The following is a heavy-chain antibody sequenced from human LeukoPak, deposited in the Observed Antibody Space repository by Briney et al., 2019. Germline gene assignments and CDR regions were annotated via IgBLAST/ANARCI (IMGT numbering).Heavy chain of an antibody. D-gene: IGHD2-15*01. J-gene: IGHJ4*02. V-gene: IGHV5-51*01. Sequence: GESLKISCKGSGYSFTSYWIGWVRQMPGKGLEWMGIIYPGDSGTRYSPSFQGQVTISADKSISTAYLQWSSLKASDTAMYYCASRPYYCSGGSCFDYWGQGTLVTVSS. CDR3: ASRPYYCSGGSCFDY. CDR1: GYSFTSYW. CDR2: IYPGDSGT.